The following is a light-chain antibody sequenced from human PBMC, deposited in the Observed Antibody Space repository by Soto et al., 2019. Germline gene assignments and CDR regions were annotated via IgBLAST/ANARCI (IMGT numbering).Light chain of an antibody. CDR3: VTWDDRLSAWV. J-gene: IGLJ3*02. Sequence: QSVLTQPPSASETPGQRVTISCSGSSSNIGSNYVYCHQHLPGTAPRPLIYKNDQRPSGVPDRFSGSKSGTSASLAISGLRPEDESDYYCVTWDDRLSAWVFGGGTKLTVL. CDR1: SSNIGSNY. CDR2: KND. V-gene: IGLV1-47*01.